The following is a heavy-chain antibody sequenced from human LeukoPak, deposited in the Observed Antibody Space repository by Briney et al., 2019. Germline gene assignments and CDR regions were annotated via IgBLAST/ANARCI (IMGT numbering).Heavy chain of an antibody. J-gene: IGHJ4*02. D-gene: IGHD2-21*02. CDR1: GCSISSDDYY. CDR3: ANLAYCGGDCSRGAFDY. Sequence: PSQTVSVTCTVSGCSISSDDYYWSWIRQPPGKGLEWIGYIYYSGSTYYNPSLKSLVTISVDTSKNQFSLKLSSVTAADTAVYYCANLAYCGGDCSRGAFDYWGQGTLVTVSS. V-gene: IGHV4-30-4*01. CDR2: IYYSGST.